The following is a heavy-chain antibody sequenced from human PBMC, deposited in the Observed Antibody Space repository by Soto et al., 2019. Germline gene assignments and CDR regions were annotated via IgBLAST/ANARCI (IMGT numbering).Heavy chain of an antibody. J-gene: IGHJ4*02. Sequence: SETLSLTCTVSGGSISSGGYYWSWIRQHPGKGLEWIGYIYYSGSTYYNPSLKSRVTISVDTSKNQFSLKLSSVTAADTAVYYCARGTPWFGELSDYWGQGTLVTVSS. CDR1: GGSISSGGYY. V-gene: IGHV4-31*03. D-gene: IGHD3-10*01. CDR3: ARGTPWFGELSDY. CDR2: IYYSGST.